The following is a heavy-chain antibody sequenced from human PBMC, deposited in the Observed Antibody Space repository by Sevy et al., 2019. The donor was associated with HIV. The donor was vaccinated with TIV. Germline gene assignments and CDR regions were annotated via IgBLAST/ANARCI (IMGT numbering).Heavy chain of an antibody. CDR3: AKNPVEWLAYNYYYMDV. CDR1: GFTFSSYA. D-gene: IGHD3-3*01. Sequence: GGSLRLSCAASGFTFSSYAMSWVRQAPGKGLEWVSGINSSGGSTYYADSVKGRFTISRDNSKNTLYLQMSSLRPEDTAVYFCAKNPVEWLAYNYYYMDVWGKGATVTVSS. J-gene: IGHJ6*03. CDR2: INSSGGST. V-gene: IGHV3-23*01.